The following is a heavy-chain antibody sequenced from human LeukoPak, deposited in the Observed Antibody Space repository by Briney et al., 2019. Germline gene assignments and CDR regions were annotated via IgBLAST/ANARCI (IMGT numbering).Heavy chain of an antibody. V-gene: IGHV3-21*01. J-gene: IGHJ5*02. Sequence: GGSLRLSCAASGFTFDDYAMHWVRQAPGKGLEWVSSISSSSSYIYYADSVKGRFTISRDNAKNSLYLQMNSLRAEDTAVYYCAREGRHSNWFDPWGQGTLVTVSS. CDR1: GFTFDDYA. CDR3: AREGRHSNWFDP. CDR2: ISSSSSYI.